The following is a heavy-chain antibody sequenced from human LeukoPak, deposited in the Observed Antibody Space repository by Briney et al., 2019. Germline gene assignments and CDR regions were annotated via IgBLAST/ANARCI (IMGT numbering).Heavy chain of an antibody. D-gene: IGHD2-2*01. CDR3: VRGYCSSTSCYPGAFDI. Sequence: AGSPRFSCAGYGFTLCDYYMSWIGQAPGKGLEWVSYSSSGGSTIYYADTVKGPFAISRDNAKNSLYLQMNSLRAEDTAVYYCVRGYCSSTSCYPGAFDIWGQGTMVTVSS. J-gene: IGHJ3*02. CDR2: SSSGGSTI. CDR1: GFTLCDYY. V-gene: IGHV3-11*04.